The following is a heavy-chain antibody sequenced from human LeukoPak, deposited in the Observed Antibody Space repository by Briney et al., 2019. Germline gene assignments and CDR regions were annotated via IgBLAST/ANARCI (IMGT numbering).Heavy chain of an antibody. CDR2: IYPRDGST. V-gene: IGHV1-46*01. CDR1: GYSFTSNY. CDR3: AGDQEAFDY. J-gene: IGHJ4*02. Sequence: ASVKVSCKASGYSFTSNYIHWVRQAPGQGLEWMGMIYPRDGSTSYAQKFQGRVTVTRDTSTSTVHMELSGLRSEDTAVYYCAGDQEAFDYWGQGTLVTVSS.